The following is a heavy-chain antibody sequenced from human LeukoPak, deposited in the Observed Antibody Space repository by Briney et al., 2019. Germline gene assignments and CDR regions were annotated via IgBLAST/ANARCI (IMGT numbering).Heavy chain of an antibody. CDR2: INHSGST. CDR1: GGSFSGYY. CDR3: ARVLLSDSSGYYGIDY. D-gene: IGHD3-22*01. V-gene: IGHV4-34*01. J-gene: IGHJ4*02. Sequence: SETLSLTCAVYGGSFSGYYWSWIRQPPGKGLEWIGEINHSGSTNYNPSLKSRVTISVDTSKNQFSLKLSSVTAADKAVYYCARVLLSDSSGYYGIDYWGQGTLVTVSS.